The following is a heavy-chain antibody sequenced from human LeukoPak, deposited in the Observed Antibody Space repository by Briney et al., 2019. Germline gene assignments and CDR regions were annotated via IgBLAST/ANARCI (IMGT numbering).Heavy chain of an antibody. Sequence: ASVKVSCKASVYTFTSYGISWVRQAPGQGLEWMGWISAYNGNTSYAQKLQGRVTMTTDTSTSTAYMELRSLRSDDTAVYYCARGYCSGGSCSHYGMDVWGQGTTVTVSS. V-gene: IGHV1-18*01. CDR1: VYTFTSYG. CDR2: ISAYNGNT. J-gene: IGHJ6*02. CDR3: ARGYCSGGSCSHYGMDV. D-gene: IGHD2-15*01.